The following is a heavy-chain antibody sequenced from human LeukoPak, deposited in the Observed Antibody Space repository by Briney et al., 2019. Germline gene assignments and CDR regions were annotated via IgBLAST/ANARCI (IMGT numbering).Heavy chain of an antibody. J-gene: IGHJ3*02. Sequence: ASVKVSCKASGYTFTGYYMHWVRQAPGQGLEWMGWINPNSGGTNYAQKFQGRVTMTRDTSISTAYMELSRLRSDDTAVYYCARVIIDGYNQDHDAFDIWGQGTMVTVSS. CDR2: INPNSGGT. V-gene: IGHV1-2*02. CDR1: GYTFTGYY. CDR3: ARVIIDGYNQDHDAFDI. D-gene: IGHD5-24*01.